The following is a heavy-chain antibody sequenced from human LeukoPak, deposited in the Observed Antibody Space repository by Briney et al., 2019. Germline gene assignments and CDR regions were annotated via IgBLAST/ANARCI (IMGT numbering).Heavy chain of an antibody. J-gene: IGHJ4*02. Sequence: ASVKVSCKASGYTFSDYYMQWVRQAPGQGLEWMGWINSNSGGRNYAQKFQGRVTMTRDTSISTAYMELSRLTSDDTAVYYCARGGTTSVTTYRIDYWGQGTLVTVSS. CDR1: GYTFSDYY. CDR2: INSNSGGR. V-gene: IGHV1-2*02. CDR3: ARGGTTSVTTYRIDY. D-gene: IGHD4-17*01.